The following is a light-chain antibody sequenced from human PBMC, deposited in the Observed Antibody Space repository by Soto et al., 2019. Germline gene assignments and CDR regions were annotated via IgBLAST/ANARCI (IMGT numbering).Light chain of an antibody. CDR3: EQYYASPLT. CDR2: RAS. J-gene: IGKJ4*01. Sequence: EIVLTQSSGTLSSSPGERVTLSCRASQSIISNYLAWYQQKSGQAPRLLIDRASTRATGIPHRFSGSGSGTDFSLIISRLEPEDSEVYYCEQYYASPLTFGGRTKLEIK. V-gene: IGKV3-20*01. CDR1: QSIISNY.